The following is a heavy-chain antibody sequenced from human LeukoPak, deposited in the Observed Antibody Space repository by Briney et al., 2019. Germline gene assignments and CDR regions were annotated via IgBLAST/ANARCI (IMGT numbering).Heavy chain of an antibody. D-gene: IGHD3-3*01. CDR2: IYYSGST. CDR3: ARDQGYDTKRYYYYGMDV. J-gene: IGHJ6*02. V-gene: IGHV4-59*01. Sequence: SETLSLTCTVSGGSISSYYWSWIRQPPGKGLEWIGYIYYSGSTNYNPSLKSRVTISVDTSKNQFSLKLSYVTAADTAVYYCARDQGYDTKRYYYYGMDVWGQGTTVTVSS. CDR1: GGSISSYY.